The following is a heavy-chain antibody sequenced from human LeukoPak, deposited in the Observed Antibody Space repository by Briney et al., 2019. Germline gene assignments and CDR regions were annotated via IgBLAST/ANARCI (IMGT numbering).Heavy chain of an antibody. V-gene: IGHV1-69*04. J-gene: IGHJ4*02. CDR3: ARGLQSRDRYNSHLLPFDY. Sequence: SVKVSCKASGGTFSSYAISWVRQAPGQGLEWMGRIIPILGIANYAQKFQGRVTITADKSTSTAYMELSSLRSEDTAVYYCARGLQSRDRYNSHLLPFDYWGQGTLVSVSS. D-gene: IGHD5-24*01. CDR2: IIPILGIA. CDR1: GGTFSSYA.